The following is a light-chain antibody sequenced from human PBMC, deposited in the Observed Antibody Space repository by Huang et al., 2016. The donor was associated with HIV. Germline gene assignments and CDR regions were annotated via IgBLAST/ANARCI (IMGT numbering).Light chain of an antibody. Sequence: EIVMTQSPATLSVSPGERATLSCRASQSVSSNLAWYQQKPGQAPRLIIYGASIRATGIPARFSGSGSGTEFTLTISSLQSEDFAVYYCQQYNNWPGTFGQGTKVEIK. CDR1: QSVSSN. J-gene: IGKJ1*01. CDR2: GAS. CDR3: QQYNNWPGT. V-gene: IGKV3-15*01.